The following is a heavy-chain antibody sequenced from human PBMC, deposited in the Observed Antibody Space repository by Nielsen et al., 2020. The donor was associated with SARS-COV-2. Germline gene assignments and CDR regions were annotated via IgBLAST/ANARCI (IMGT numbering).Heavy chain of an antibody. V-gene: IGHV4-31*03. Sequence: SETLSLTCTVSGGSISSGGYYWSWIRQHPGKGLEWIGYIYYSGSTYYNPSLKSRVTISVDTSKNQFSLKLSSVTAADTAVYYCARVPWLRGWFDYWGQGTLVTVSS. J-gene: IGHJ4*02. CDR2: IYYSGST. CDR3: ARVPWLRGWFDY. D-gene: IGHD5-12*01. CDR1: GGSISSGGYY.